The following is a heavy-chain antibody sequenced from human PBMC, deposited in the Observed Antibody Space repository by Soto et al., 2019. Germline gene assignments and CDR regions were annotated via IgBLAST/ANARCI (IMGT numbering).Heavy chain of an antibody. Sequence: QVQLVESGGGVVQPGRSLRLSCAASGFTFSSYAMHWVRQAPGKGLEWVAVISYDGSNKYYADSVKGRFTISRDNSKNTLYLKMNSLRAEDTAVYYCASLGRWELLPEDYWGQGTLVTVSS. CDR3: ASLGRWELLPEDY. CDR1: GFTFSSYA. V-gene: IGHV3-30-3*01. J-gene: IGHJ4*02. D-gene: IGHD1-26*01. CDR2: ISYDGSNK.